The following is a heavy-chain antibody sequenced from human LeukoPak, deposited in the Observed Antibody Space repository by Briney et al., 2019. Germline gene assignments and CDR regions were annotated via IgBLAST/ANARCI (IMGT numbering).Heavy chain of an antibody. CDR3: ARDLRFGELKTD. CDR1: GFSFTKSA. Sequence: GGSLRLSCAASGFSFTKSAMSWVRQAPGKGLEWVAVIWYDGSNKYYADSVKGRFTISRDNSKNTLYLQMNSLRAEDTAMYYCARDLRFGELKTDWGQGTLVTFSS. V-gene: IGHV3-33*07. J-gene: IGHJ4*02. D-gene: IGHD3-10*01. CDR2: IWYDGSNK.